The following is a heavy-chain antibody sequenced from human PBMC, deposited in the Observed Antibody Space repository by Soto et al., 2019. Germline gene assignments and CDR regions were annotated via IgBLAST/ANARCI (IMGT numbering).Heavy chain of an antibody. V-gene: IGHV4-30-2*01. CDR1: GGSISSGGYS. CDR3: ARVRGCSGGSCYDLWFDP. CDR2: IYHSGST. D-gene: IGHD2-15*01. J-gene: IGHJ5*02. Sequence: QLQLQESGSGLVKPSQTLSLTCAVSGGSISSGGYSWSWIRQPPGKGLEWIGYIYHSGSTYYNPSRKSRVTISVDRSKNQFSLKLSSVTAADTAMYYCARVRGCSGGSCYDLWFDPWGQGTLVTVSS.